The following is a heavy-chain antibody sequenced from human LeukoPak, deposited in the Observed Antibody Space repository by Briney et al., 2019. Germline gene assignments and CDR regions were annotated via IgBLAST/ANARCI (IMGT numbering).Heavy chain of an antibody. V-gene: IGHV5-51*01. CDR1: YW. J-gene: IGHJ4*02. Sequence: YWSWIRQPAGKGLEWMGIIYPGDSDTRYSPSFQGQVTISADKSISTAYLQWSSLKASDTAMYYCARGPGFDYWGQGTLVTVSS. CDR3: ARGPGFDY. CDR2: IYPGDSDT.